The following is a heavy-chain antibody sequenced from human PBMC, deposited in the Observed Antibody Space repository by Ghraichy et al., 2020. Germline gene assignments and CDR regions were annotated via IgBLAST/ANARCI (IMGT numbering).Heavy chain of an antibody. V-gene: IGHV3-48*03. J-gene: IGHJ2*01. CDR3: ARANWYFDL. CDR1: GFTFSSYE. CDR2: ISSSGSSI. Sequence: GGSLRLSCAASGFTFSSYEMNWVRQAPGKGLEWVSFISSSGSSIYYADSVKGRFTISRDNSKNSLYLQMNSLRAEDTAVYYCARANWYFDLWGSGTLVTVSS.